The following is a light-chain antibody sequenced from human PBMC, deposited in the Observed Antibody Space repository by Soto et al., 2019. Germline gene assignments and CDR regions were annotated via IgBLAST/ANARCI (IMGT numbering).Light chain of an antibody. V-gene: IGLV2-14*01. Sequence: QSALTQPASLSGSPGQSITISCTGTSSDIGAYDYVSWFQQHPGKAPKLVISEVNNRPSGVSNRFSGSKSGNTAYLTISGRQVEDEAAYFCFSFTTTSTHVFGNGTKLTVL. CDR3: FSFTTTSTHV. J-gene: IGLJ1*01. CDR2: EVN. CDR1: SSDIGAYDY.